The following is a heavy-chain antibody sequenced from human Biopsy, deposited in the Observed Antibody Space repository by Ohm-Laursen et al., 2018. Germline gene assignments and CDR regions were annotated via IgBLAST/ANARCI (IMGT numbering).Heavy chain of an antibody. J-gene: IGHJ6*02. CDR1: GGYISHYY. V-gene: IGHV4-4*07. D-gene: IGHD2/OR15-2a*01. CDR2: IYITGET. CDR3: ARATNSTGWPYYYFYGMDV. Sequence: TLSLTCTVSGGYISHYYWTWIRQPAGQGLEWIGRIYITGETDYNPSLKSRVTMSVDSSKNQFSLRLNSVTAADTAVYYCARATNSTGWPYYYFYGMDVWGQGTTVTVSS.